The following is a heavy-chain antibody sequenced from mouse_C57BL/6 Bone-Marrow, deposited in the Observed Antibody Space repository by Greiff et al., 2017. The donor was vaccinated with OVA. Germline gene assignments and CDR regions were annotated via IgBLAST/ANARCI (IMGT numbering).Heavy chain of an antibody. V-gene: IGHV1-76*01. J-gene: IGHJ2*01. CDR1: GYTFTDYY. Sequence: VQLQQSGAELVRPGASVKLSCKASGYTFTDYYINWVKQRPGQGLEWIGRIYPGSGNTNYNEKFKGKATLTAEKSSSTAYMQLSSLTSEDSAVYYCARAAVYFDYWGQGTTLTVSS. D-gene: IGHD3-3*01. CDR2: IYPGSGNT. CDR3: ARAAVYFDY.